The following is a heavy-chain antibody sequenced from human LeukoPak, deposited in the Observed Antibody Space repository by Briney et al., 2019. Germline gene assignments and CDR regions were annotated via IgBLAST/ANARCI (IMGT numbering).Heavy chain of an antibody. CDR1: GVSISSGSYY. V-gene: IGHV4-39*01. CDR3: ARLRIAVPRLDALDI. Sequence: SETLSLACTVSGVSISSGSYYWGWIRQPPGKGLEWIGRIHYSGTTYYNSSLKSRLTISVDTSKSQFSLKLTSVTAADTAVYFCARLRIAVPRLDALDIWGQGTMVTVSS. J-gene: IGHJ3*02. D-gene: IGHD6-19*01. CDR2: IHYSGTT.